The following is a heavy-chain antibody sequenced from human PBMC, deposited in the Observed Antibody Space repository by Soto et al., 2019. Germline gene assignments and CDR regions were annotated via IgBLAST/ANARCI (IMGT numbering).Heavy chain of an antibody. Sequence: ESLKISCKGSGYSFTSYWIGWVRQMPGKGLEWMGIIYPGDSDTRYSPSLQGQVTISADKSISTAYLQWSSLKASDTAMYYWARPMRKQLRTPSYGMDVRGEGTTETAFS. CDR1: GYSFTSYW. J-gene: IGHJ6*02. V-gene: IGHV5-51*01. CDR3: ARPMRKQLRTPSYGMDV. D-gene: IGHD5-18*01. CDR2: IYPGDSDT.